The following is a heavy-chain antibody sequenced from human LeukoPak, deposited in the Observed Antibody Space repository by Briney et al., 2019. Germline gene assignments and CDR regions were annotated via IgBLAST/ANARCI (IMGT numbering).Heavy chain of an antibody. Sequence: SETLSLTCTVSGGSISSYYWSWIRQPPGKGLEWIGYIYYSGSTNYNPSLKSRVTISVDTSENQYSLNLSSVTAADAAVYYCARAVETTVTYYYYYGLDVWGQGTTVIVSS. D-gene: IGHD4-17*01. CDR3: ARAVETTVTYYYYYGLDV. CDR1: GGSISSYY. J-gene: IGHJ6*02. V-gene: IGHV4-59*12. CDR2: IYYSGST.